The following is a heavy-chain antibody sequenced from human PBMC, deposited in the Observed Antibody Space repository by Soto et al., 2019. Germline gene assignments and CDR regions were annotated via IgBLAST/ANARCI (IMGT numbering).Heavy chain of an antibody. CDR1: GFTFSTYA. J-gene: IGHJ6*02. V-gene: IGHV3-23*01. Sequence: EVQLLESGGGLVQPGGSLRLSCAASGFTFSTYAMNWVRQAPGKGLEWVSAISGGGGSTYCADSVKGRVTISRDNSKNTLYLQMNSLRAEDTAVYYCAKVSLGALTFTDYYYYGLDVWGQGTTVTVSS. D-gene: IGHD1-26*01. CDR3: AKVSLGALTFTDYYYYGLDV. CDR2: ISGGGGST.